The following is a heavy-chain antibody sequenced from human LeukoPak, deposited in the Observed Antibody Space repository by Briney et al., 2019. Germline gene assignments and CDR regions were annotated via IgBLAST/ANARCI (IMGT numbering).Heavy chain of an antibody. J-gene: IGHJ6*04. CDR3: ARMDGRYSPYYYGMDV. Sequence: GESLKISCKGSGYSFTSYWIGWVRQMPGKGLEWMGIIYPGDPDTRYSPSFQGQVTISADKSISTAYLQWSSLKASDTAMYYCARMDGRYSPYYYGMDVWGKGTTVTVSS. V-gene: IGHV5-51*01. D-gene: IGHD1-1*01. CDR2: IYPGDPDT. CDR1: GYSFTSYW.